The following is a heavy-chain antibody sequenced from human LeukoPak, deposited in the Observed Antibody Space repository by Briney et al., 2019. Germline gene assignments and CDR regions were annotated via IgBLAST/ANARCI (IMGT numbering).Heavy chain of an antibody. CDR1: GFTFSSHW. D-gene: IGHD3-3*01. V-gene: IGHV3-74*01. Sequence: GGSLRPSCAASGFTFSSHWMHWVRQAPGQGLVWVSRINSDGSIRNYADSVKGRFTISRDNAKKTLYMQMNRLRAEDTAIYYCARDQYVNDFWSGYSYYYYYYMDVWGKGTTVTVSS. CDR3: ARDQYVNDFWSGYSYYYYYYMDV. CDR2: INSDGSIR. J-gene: IGHJ6*03.